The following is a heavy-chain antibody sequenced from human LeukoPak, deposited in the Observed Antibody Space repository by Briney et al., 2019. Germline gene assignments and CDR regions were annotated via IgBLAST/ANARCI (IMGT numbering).Heavy chain of an antibody. CDR2: IYYSGRT. CDR1: GASISGSNYY. J-gene: IGHJ1*01. V-gene: IGHV4-39*01. Sequence: SETLSLTCTVSGASISGSNYYWGWIRQPPGKGLEWIGSIYYSGRTYYNPSLKSRVTISVDTSKSQFSLKLSSVTAADTSVYYYARYGYSSATQHWGQGTQVTVSS. D-gene: IGHD6-19*01. CDR3: ARYGYSSATQH.